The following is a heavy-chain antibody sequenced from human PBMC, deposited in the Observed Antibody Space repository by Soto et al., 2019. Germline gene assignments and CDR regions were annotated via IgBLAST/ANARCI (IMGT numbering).Heavy chain of an antibody. J-gene: IGHJ4*02. V-gene: IGHV1-69*12. CDR1: GGTFSSYA. CDR3: ARRTIQLERRSGWYYFDY. CDR2: IIPIFGTA. Sequence: QVQLVQSGAEVKKPGSSVKVSCKASGGTFSSYAISWVRQAPGQGLEWMGGIIPIFGTANYAQKFEGRVTITADESTSTAYMELSSLRSEDTAVYYCARRTIQLERRSGWYYFDYWGQGTLVTVSS. D-gene: IGHD1-1*01.